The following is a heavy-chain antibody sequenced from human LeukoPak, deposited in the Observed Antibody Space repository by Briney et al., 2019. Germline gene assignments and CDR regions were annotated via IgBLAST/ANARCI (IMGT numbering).Heavy chain of an antibody. CDR3: TKDFGTGLGHYSVVDY. CDR1: GFTFSDYW. D-gene: IGHD3-9*01. V-gene: IGHV3-74*01. J-gene: IGHJ4*02. Sequence: GGSLRLSCAASGFTFSDYWMHWVRLAPGKGLVWVSRVNGDGTSTSYADSVKGRFTISRDNAKNTLYLQMNSLRAEDTALYYCTKDFGTGLGHYSVVDYWGQGTLVTVSS. CDR2: VNGDGTST.